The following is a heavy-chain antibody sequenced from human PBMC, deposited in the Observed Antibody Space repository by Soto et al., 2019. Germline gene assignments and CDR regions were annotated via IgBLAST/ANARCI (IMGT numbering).Heavy chain of an antibody. CDR2: ISAYNGNT. CDR1: GYTFTSYG. D-gene: IGHD6-13*01. Sequence: ASVKVSCKASGYTFTSYGISWVRQAPGQGLEWMGWISAYNGNTNYAQKLQGRVTMTTDTSTSTAYMELRSLRSDDTAVYYCARSHPYSSSWYYYYGMDVWGQGTTVTVPS. J-gene: IGHJ6*02. CDR3: ARSHPYSSSWYYYYGMDV. V-gene: IGHV1-18*01.